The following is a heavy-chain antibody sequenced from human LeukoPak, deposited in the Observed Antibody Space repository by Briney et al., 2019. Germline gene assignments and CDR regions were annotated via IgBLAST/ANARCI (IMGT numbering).Heavy chain of an antibody. Sequence: SETLSLTCTVSGGSISSYYWSWIRQPAGKGLEWIGRIYTSGSTNYNPSLKSRVTMSANSSKNQFSLRLSSVTAADTAVYYCAGGEYSSSLGAFDIWGQGTMVTVSS. CDR1: GGSISSYY. CDR2: IYTSGST. V-gene: IGHV4-4*07. D-gene: IGHD6-6*01. J-gene: IGHJ3*02. CDR3: AGGEYSSSLGAFDI.